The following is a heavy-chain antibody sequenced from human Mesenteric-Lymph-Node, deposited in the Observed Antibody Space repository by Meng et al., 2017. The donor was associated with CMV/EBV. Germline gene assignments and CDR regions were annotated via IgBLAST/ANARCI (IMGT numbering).Heavy chain of an antibody. J-gene: IGHJ3*02. CDR3: ARVDRSSDAFDI. D-gene: IGHD6-6*01. CDR2: IYYSGST. CDR1: GGSVSSGSYY. Sequence: GSLRLSCTVSGGSVSSGSYYWSWIRQPPGKGLEWIGYIYYSGSTNYNPSLKSRVTISVDTSKNQFSLKLSSVTAADTAVYYCARVDRSSDAFDIWGQGTMVTVSS. V-gene: IGHV4-61*01.